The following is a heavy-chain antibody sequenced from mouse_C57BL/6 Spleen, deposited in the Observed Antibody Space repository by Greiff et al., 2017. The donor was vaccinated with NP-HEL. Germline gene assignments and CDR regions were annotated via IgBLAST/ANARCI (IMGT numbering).Heavy chain of an antibody. D-gene: IGHD2-4*01. J-gene: IGHJ4*01. CDR1: GFTFSDYG. V-gene: IGHV5-17*01. CDR3: ARRGITTTGYYAMDY. Sequence: EVQLQESGGGLVKPGGSLKLSCAASGFTFSDYGMHWVRQAPEKGLEWVAYISSGSSTIYYADTVKGRFTISRDNAKNTLFLQMTSLRSEDTAMYYCARRGITTTGYYAMDYWGQGTSVTVSS. CDR2: ISSGSSTI.